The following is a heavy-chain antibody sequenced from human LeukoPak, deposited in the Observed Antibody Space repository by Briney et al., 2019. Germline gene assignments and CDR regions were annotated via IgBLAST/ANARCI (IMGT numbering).Heavy chain of an antibody. CDR3: AKIERWLVRGFDR. CDR2: ISGNGGST. J-gene: IGHJ2*01. D-gene: IGHD6-19*01. CDR1: GFTFSSYA. V-gene: IGHV3-23*01. Sequence: PGGSLRLSCAASGFTFSSYAMNWVRQAPGKGLEWVASISGNGGSTYYADSVKGRFTISRDNSRNAVFLQMISPRDDDTAIYYCAKIERWLVRGFDRWGRGTLVTVSS.